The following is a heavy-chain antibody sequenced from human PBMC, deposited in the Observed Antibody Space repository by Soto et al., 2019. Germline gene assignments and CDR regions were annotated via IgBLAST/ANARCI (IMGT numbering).Heavy chain of an antibody. CDR2: IYYSGST. Sequence: SETLSLTCTVSGGSISSYYWSWIRQPPGKGLEWIGYIYYSGSTNYNPSLKSRVTISVDTSKNQFPLKLSSVTAADTAVYYCARGVWYYYYSSTNDAFDIWAQGTMVTVSS. D-gene: IGHD3-22*01. CDR3: ARGVWYYYYSSTNDAFDI. V-gene: IGHV4-59*01. J-gene: IGHJ3*02. CDR1: GGSISSYY.